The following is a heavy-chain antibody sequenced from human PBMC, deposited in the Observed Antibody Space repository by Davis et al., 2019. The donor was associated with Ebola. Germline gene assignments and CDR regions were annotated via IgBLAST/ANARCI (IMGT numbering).Heavy chain of an antibody. V-gene: IGHV4-34*01. CDR2: TNHSGST. D-gene: IGHD6-13*01. J-gene: IGHJ6*02. CDR1: GGSFSGYY. CDR3: ARTRIAAAGRFFYYYGMDV. Sequence: SETLSLTCAVYGGSFSGYYWSWIRQPPGKGLEWIGETNHSGSTNYNPSLKSRVTISVDTSKNQFSLKLSSVTAADTAVYYCARTRIAAAGRFFYYYGMDVWGQGTTVTVSS.